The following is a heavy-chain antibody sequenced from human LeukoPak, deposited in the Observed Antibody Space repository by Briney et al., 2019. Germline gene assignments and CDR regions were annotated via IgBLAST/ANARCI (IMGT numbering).Heavy chain of an antibody. CDR1: RFTFSSYW. J-gene: IGHJ4*02. CDR2: INQEGNEK. Sequence: PGGSLRLSCAASRFTFSSYWMSWVRQAPGKGLEWVANINQEGNEKFYVDSVEGRFTISKANAKNSLYLKMNSLRAEDTAVYYCARDALLRYFDWLTLGYFDSWGQGTLVTVSS. CDR3: ARDALLRYFDWLTLGYFDS. D-gene: IGHD3-9*01. V-gene: IGHV3-7*01.